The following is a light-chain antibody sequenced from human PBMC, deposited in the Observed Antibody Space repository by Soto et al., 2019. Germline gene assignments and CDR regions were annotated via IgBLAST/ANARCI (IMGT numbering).Light chain of an antibody. Sequence: EIVMTQSPATLSVSPGERVTLSCRASQSVNSKGAWYQQKTGQAPRLLIYGASTRATGIPARFSGSGSGTEFTLNISSLQPDDFATYYCQQYNRYSPTWTFGRGTKVDIK. CDR2: GAS. CDR3: QQYNRYSPTWT. V-gene: IGKV3-15*01. J-gene: IGKJ1*01. CDR1: QSVNSK.